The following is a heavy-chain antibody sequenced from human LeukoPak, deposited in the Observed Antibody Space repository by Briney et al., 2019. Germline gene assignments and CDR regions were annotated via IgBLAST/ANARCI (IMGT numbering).Heavy chain of an antibody. CDR2: ISCDGSNK. D-gene: IGHD3-9*01. V-gene: IGHV3-30*18. Sequence: GRSLRLSCAASGFTFSSYGMHWVRQAPGKGLEWVAVISCDGSNKYYADSVKGRFTISRDNSKNTLYLQMNSLRAEDTAVYYCAKESSTYYDILTGHLNEFDYWGQGTLVTVSS. CDR3: AKESSTYYDILTGHLNEFDY. CDR1: GFTFSSYG. J-gene: IGHJ4*02.